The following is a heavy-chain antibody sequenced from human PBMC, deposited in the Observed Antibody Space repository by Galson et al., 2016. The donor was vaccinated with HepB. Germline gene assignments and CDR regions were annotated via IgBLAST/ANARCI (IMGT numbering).Heavy chain of an antibody. CDR3: AKDRGTFLPPVNWFDP. CDR1: GFTFTDYG. J-gene: IGHJ5*02. Sequence: SLRLSCAASGFTFTDYGMHWVRQAPGKGLEWVAVISYDGSTPYIADSVRGRFSISRDNSKNTLYLQMNSLRADDTAVYYYAKDRGTFLPPVNWFDPWGQGTLVSVSS. CDR2: ISYDGSTP. D-gene: IGHD2/OR15-2a*01. V-gene: IGHV3-30*18.